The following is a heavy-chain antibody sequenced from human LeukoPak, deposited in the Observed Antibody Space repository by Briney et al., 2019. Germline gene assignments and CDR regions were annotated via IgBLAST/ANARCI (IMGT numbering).Heavy chain of an antibody. Sequence: SETLSLTCAVYGGSFSVDYWSWIRQPPGKGLEWIGEINHSGSTNYNPSLKSRVTISVDTSKNQISLKLSSVTAADTAVYYCARGPIAAAELDYWGQGTLVTVSS. J-gene: IGHJ4*02. V-gene: IGHV4-34*01. CDR3: ARGPIAAAELDY. D-gene: IGHD6-13*01. CDR2: INHSGST. CDR1: GGSFSVDY.